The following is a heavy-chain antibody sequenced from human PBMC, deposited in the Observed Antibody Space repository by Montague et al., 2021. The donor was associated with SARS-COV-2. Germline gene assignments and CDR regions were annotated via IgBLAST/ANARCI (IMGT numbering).Heavy chain of an antibody. J-gene: IGHJ4*02. CDR3: ARRGDYGGPRFDY. Sequence: SETLSLTCTASGCSVSSRSYYWGWIRQPPGKGLEWIGSIYYSGSTHYNPSLKSRVTISVDTSKNQFSLKLSSVTAADTAVYYCARRGDYGGPRFDYWGQGTLVSVSS. D-gene: IGHD4-23*01. CDR1: GCSVSSRSYY. V-gene: IGHV4-39*01. CDR2: IYYSGST.